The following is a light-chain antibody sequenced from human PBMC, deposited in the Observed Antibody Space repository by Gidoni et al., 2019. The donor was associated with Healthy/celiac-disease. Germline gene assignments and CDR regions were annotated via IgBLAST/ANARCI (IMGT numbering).Light chain of an antibody. CDR3: MQALQTPFT. V-gene: IGKV2-28*01. CDR1: QSLLHSNGYNY. Sequence: DIVMTQSPLSLPATPGAPVSISCRSSQSLLHSNGYNYLDWYLQKPGQSPQLLIYLGSNRASGVPDRFSGSRSGTDFTLKISRVEAEDVRVYYCMQALQTPFTFGPGTKVDIK. J-gene: IGKJ3*01. CDR2: LGS.